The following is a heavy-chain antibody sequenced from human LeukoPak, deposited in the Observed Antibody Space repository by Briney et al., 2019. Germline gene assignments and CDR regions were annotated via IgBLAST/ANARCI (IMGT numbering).Heavy chain of an antibody. J-gene: IGHJ3*02. Sequence: GGSLRLSGAASGFTISSYWMSWVRQAPGKGLEWVSNIKQDGSDKYYVDSVKGRFTISRDNAKNSLYLQVNSLRAEDTAVYHCARDRVWFRELLVTDAFDIWGQRTMVTVSS. V-gene: IGHV3-7*01. CDR3: ARDRVWFRELLVTDAFDI. CDR1: GFTISSYW. D-gene: IGHD3-10*01. CDR2: IKQDGSDK.